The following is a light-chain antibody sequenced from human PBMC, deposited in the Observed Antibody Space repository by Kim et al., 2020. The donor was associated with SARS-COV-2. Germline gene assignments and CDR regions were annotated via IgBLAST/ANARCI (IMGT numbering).Light chain of an antibody. CDR2: RDS. CDR1: NIGSKN. CDR3: QVWDSSTVV. V-gene: IGLV3-9*01. Sequence: SYELTQPLSVSVALGQTARITCGGNNIGSKNVDWYPQKPGQAPVLVIYRDSNRPSGIPERFSGSNSGNTATLTISRAQAGDEADYYCQVWDSSTVVFGGGTQLTVL. J-gene: IGLJ2*01.